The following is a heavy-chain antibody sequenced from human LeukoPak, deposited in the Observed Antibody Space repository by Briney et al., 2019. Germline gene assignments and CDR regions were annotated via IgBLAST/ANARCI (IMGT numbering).Heavy chain of an antibody. D-gene: IGHD1-26*01. CDR1: GGSISSYY. V-gene: IGHV4-59*08. CDR2: IYYSGST. Sequence: SETLSLTCTVSGGSISSYYWSWIRQPPGKGLEWIGYIYYSGSTNYNPSFKSRVTISVDTSKNQFSLKLSSVTAADTAVYYCASWGGYSGSYGGFDYWGQGTLVTVSS. CDR3: ASWGGYSGSYGGFDY. J-gene: IGHJ4*02.